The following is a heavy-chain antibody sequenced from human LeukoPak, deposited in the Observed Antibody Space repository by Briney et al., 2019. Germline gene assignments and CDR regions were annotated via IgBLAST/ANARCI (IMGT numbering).Heavy chain of an antibody. CDR2: IWYDGSNK. CDR1: GFTFSSYG. V-gene: IGHV3-33*01. J-gene: IGHJ4*02. Sequence: GGSLRLSCAASGFTFSSYGMHWVRQAPGKGLEWVAVIWYDGSNKYYADSVKGRFTISRDNSKNTLYLQMNSLRAEDTAVYYCARDFMFGGYPLYYFDYWGQGTLVTVSS. CDR3: ARDFMFGGYPLYYFDY. D-gene: IGHD3-10*02.